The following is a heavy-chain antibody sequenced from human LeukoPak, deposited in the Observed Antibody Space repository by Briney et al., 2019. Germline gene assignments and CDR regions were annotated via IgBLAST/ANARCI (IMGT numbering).Heavy chain of an antibody. D-gene: IGHD3-22*01. CDR3: AKDRAGSSGSYPHFDY. CDR1: GFSFSYYG. V-gene: IGHV3-23*01. CDR2: VSANGGST. J-gene: IGHJ4*02. Sequence: GGSLRLSCAASGFSFSYYGIHWVRHAPGKGLEWVSGVSANGGSTYYADSVKGRFSISRDNSKNTVYLQMTGLRDDDTAVYFCAKDRAGSSGSYPHFDYWGQGTLVTVSS.